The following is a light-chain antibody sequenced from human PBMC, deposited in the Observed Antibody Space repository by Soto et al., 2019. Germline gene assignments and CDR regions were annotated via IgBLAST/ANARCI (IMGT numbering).Light chain of an antibody. CDR3: SSYTRSSTYYV. CDR1: SGDVGGYNY. Sequence: QSALTQPPSASGSPGQSVTISCTGTSGDVGGYNYVSWYQQHPGKAPKLIIYEVTNRPSGVSNRFSGSKSGNTASLTISGLQAEDEADYYCSSYTRSSTYYVFGTGTKLTVL. V-gene: IGLV2-14*01. J-gene: IGLJ1*01. CDR2: EVT.